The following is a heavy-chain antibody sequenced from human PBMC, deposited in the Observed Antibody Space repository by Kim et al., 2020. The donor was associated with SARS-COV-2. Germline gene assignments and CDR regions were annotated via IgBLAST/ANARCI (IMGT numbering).Heavy chain of an antibody. V-gene: IGHV4-34*01. J-gene: IGHJ4*02. CDR3: ARTRFSRPYYFDY. D-gene: IGHD3-3*01. Sequence: SNPSLKSRVTISVDTSKNQFSLKLSSVTAADTAVYYCARTRFSRPYYFDYWGQGTLVTVSS.